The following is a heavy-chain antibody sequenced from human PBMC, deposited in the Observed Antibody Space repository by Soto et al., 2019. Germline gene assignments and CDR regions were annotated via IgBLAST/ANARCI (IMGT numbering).Heavy chain of an antibody. CDR1: GFSFSTYW. CDR3: AKDPQDWLRSDFDY. CDR2: IDQGGGEK. D-gene: IGHD5-12*01. J-gene: IGHJ4*02. V-gene: IGHV3-7*01. Sequence: EVQLVESGGGLVQPGGSLRLSCAASGFSFSTYWMAWVRQAPGKGLEWVANIDQGGGEKYYVDSVRGRFTISRDNAKNSLYLQMTSRRGEDTAVYYCAKDPQDWLRSDFDYWCQGTLVTVSS.